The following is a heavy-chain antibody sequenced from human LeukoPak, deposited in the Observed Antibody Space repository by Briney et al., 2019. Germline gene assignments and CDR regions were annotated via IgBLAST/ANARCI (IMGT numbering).Heavy chain of an antibody. D-gene: IGHD2-21*02. J-gene: IGHJ4*02. CDR1: GGSFSGYY. Sequence: SETLSLTCAVYGGSFSGYYWSWIRQPPGKGREWIGEINHSGSTNYNPSLKSRVTISVDTSKNQFSLKLSSVTAADTAVYYCARVRLAYCGGDCYSTKFDYWGQGTLVTVSS. CDR2: INHSGST. CDR3: ARVRLAYCGGDCYSTKFDY. V-gene: IGHV4-34*01.